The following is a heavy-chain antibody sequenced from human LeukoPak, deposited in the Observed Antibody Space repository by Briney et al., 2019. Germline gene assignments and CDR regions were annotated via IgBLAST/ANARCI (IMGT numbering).Heavy chain of an antibody. D-gene: IGHD2-2*01. V-gene: IGHV3-23*01. CDR1: GFTFSSYA. J-gene: IGHJ5*02. CDR3: AKDQGMRSTSHFDP. Sequence: GGSLRLSCAASGFTFSSYAMSWVRQAPGKGLEWVLAISGSGGSTYYADSVKGRFTISRDNSKNTLYLQMNSLRAEDTAVYYCAKDQGMRSTSHFDPWGQGTLVTVSS. CDR2: ISGSGGST.